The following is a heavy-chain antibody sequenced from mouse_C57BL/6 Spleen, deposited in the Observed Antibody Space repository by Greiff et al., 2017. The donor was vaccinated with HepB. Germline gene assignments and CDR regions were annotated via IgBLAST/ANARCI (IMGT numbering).Heavy chain of an antibody. J-gene: IGHJ2*01. Sequence: EVMLVESEGGLVQPGSSMKLSCTASGFTFSDYYMAWVRQVPEKGLEWVANINYDGSSTYYLDSLKSRFIISRDNAKNILYLQMSSLKSEDTATYYCARAYYGSRERYFDYWGQGTTLTVSS. CDR3: ARAYYGSRERYFDY. D-gene: IGHD1-1*01. CDR2: INYDGSST. CDR1: GFTFSDYY. V-gene: IGHV5-16*01.